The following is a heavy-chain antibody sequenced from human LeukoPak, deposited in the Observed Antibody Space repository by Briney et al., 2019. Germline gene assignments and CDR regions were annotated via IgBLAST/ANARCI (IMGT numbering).Heavy chain of an antibody. CDR3: ASRVESAAIDY. CDR1: GDSISSGGYY. Sequence: SETLSLTCAVSGDSISSGGYYRSWIRQHPGKGLEWIGYIYYSGSTYYNPSLKSRVTISVDTSKNQFSLKLSSVTAADTAVYYCASRVESAAIDYWGQGTLVTVSS. V-gene: IGHV4-31*11. CDR2: IYYSGST. J-gene: IGHJ4*02. D-gene: IGHD2-2*01.